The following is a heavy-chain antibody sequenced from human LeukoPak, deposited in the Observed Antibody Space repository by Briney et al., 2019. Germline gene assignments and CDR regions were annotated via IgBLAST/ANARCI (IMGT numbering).Heavy chain of an antibody. V-gene: IGHV4-39*01. J-gene: IGHJ3*02. Sequence: SETLSLACTVSGGSISSSSYYWGWIRQPPGKGLEWIGSIYNSGSTYYNPSLKSRVTISVDTSKNQFSLKLSSVTAADTAVYYCARAYYYDSSGYLMASGAFDIWGQGTMVTVPS. CDR2: IYNSGST. CDR1: GGSISSSSYY. D-gene: IGHD3-22*01. CDR3: ARAYYYDSSGYLMASGAFDI.